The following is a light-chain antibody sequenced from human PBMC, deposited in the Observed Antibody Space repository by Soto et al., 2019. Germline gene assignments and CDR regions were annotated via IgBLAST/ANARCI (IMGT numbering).Light chain of an antibody. CDR2: DAS. V-gene: IGKV3-20*01. CDR3: QQYARPPFA. Sequence: EIVLTQSPGTLSLSPGERATLSCRASQRISTSYLAWYQQKPGQAPRLLLYDASSRATGIPDRVSGSGSGTYFTRTISRLEPEEFAVYYCQQYARPPFAFGQATKVEIK. J-gene: IGKJ2*01. CDR1: QRISTSY.